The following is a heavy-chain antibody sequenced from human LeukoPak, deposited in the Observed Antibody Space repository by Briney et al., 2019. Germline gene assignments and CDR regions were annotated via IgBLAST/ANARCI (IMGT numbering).Heavy chain of an antibody. J-gene: IGHJ5*02. V-gene: IGHV4-34*01. CDR2: INHSGST. CDR3: ARGVPEGFGELFWFDP. Sequence: SETLSLTCAVYGGSFSGYYWSWIRQPPGKGLEWIGEINHSGSTNSNPSLKSRVTISVDTSKNQFSLKLSSVTAADTAVYCWARGVPEGFGELFWFDPWGQGTLVTVSS. CDR1: GGSFSGYY. D-gene: IGHD3-10*01.